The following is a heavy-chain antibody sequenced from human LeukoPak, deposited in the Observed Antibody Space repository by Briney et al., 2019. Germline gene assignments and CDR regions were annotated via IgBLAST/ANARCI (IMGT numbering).Heavy chain of an antibody. J-gene: IGHJ3*02. CDR3: FVSEGAFDI. Sequence: GGSLRLSCTASGFAFEDYTMHWVRQRPGKGLEWVSLITWDGDLPSYADSVKGRFTVSRDNSKNSLYLEMNSLLTEDTALYYCFVSEGAFDIWGQGTTVAVSS. CDR2: ITWDGDLP. D-gene: IGHD5/OR15-5a*01. CDR1: GFAFEDYT. V-gene: IGHV3-43*01.